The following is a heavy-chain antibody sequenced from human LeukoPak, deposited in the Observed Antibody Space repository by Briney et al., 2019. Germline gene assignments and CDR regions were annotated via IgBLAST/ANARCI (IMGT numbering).Heavy chain of an antibody. J-gene: IGHJ6*03. CDR3: ARDYLPGRDDYYYMDV. CDR1: GFTFSSYA. Sequence: GGSLRLSCAASGFTFSSYAMSWVRQAPGKGLEWVSDISGSGGSTYSADSVEGRFTIFRDNSKNTLYLQMNSLRADDTALYYCARDYLPGRDDYYYMDVWGKGTTVTVSS. D-gene: IGHD3-16*02. CDR2: ISGSGGST. V-gene: IGHV3-23*01.